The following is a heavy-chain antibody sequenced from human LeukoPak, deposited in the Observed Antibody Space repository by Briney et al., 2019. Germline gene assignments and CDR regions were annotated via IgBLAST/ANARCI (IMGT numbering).Heavy chain of an antibody. D-gene: IGHD2-15*01. CDR1: GFTFSTYA. CDR3: AKKGLASGGRPPYFDY. V-gene: IGHV3-23*01. J-gene: IGHJ4*02. CDR2: LSGGGEST. Sequence: GGSLRLSCAASGFTFSTYAMNWVRQAPGKGLEWVSALSGGGESTYYTDSVKGRFTISRDNSRNTLYLQMSSLRAEDTAVYYCAKKGLASGGRPPYFDYWGQGTLVTVSS.